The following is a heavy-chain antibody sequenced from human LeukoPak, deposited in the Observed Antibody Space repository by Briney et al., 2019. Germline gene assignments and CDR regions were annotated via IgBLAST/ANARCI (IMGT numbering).Heavy chain of an antibody. Sequence: GFLRLSCTASGFTFSSYSMNWVRQAPGKGLEWVSSISSSSSYIYYADSVKGRFTISRDNAKNSLYLQMNSLRAEDTAVYYCARDTLLAFDIWGQGTMVTVSS. V-gene: IGHV3-21*01. J-gene: IGHJ3*02. CDR1: GFTFSSYS. CDR2: ISSSSSYI. CDR3: ARDTLLAFDI.